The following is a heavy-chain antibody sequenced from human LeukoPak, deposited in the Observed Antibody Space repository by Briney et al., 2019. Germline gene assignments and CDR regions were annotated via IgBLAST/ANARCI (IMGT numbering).Heavy chain of an antibody. V-gene: IGHV1-2*02. J-gene: IGHJ3*02. CDR2: INPNSGGT. D-gene: IGHD5-24*01. Sequence: ASVKVSCKDSGYTFTGYYMHWVRQAPGQGLEWMGWINPNSGGTNYAQKFQGRVTMTRDTSTSTVYMELSSLRSEDTAIYYCARLRDGYNDAYDIWGQGTVVTVPS. CDR1: GYTFTGYY. CDR3: ARLRDGYNDAYDI.